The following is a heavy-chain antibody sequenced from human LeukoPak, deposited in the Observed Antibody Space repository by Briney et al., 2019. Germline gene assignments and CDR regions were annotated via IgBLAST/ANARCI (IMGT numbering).Heavy chain of an antibody. CDR1: GFTFSSYS. D-gene: IGHD5-12*01. Sequence: PGGSLRLSCAASGFTFSSYSMNWVRQAPGKGLEWVSYISSSSSTIYYADSVKGRFTISRDNAKNSLYLQMNSLRAEDTALYYCARALWSGYDFCPLGYWGQGTLVTVSS. CDR3: ARALWSGYDFCPLGY. J-gene: IGHJ4*02. V-gene: IGHV3-48*04. CDR2: ISSSSSTI.